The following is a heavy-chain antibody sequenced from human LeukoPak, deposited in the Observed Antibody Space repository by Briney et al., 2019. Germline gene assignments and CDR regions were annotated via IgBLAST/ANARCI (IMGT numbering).Heavy chain of an antibody. D-gene: IGHD2-15*01. CDR1: GYSFTSYW. Sequence: GESLKISCKGSGYSFTSYWIGWVRQMPGKGLEWMGIIYPGDSDTRYSPSFQGQVTISADKSISTAYLQWSSLKASDTAMYYCAGHARRVVAATLGWFDPWGQGTLVTVSS. CDR3: AGHARRVVAATLGWFDP. CDR2: IYPGDSDT. V-gene: IGHV5-51*01. J-gene: IGHJ5*02.